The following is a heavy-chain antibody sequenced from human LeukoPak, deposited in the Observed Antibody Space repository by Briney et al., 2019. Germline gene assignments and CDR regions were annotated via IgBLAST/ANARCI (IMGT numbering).Heavy chain of an antibody. CDR3: ARDLIGCTNGVCYRWFDP. CDR1: GGSISSYY. J-gene: IGHJ5*02. Sequence: SETLSLTCTVSGGSISSYYWSWIRQPPGKGLEWIGYICYSGSTNYNPSLKSRVTISVGTSKNQFSLRLSSVTAAGTAVYYCARDLIGCTNGVCYRWFDPWGQGTLVTVSS. D-gene: IGHD2-8*01. V-gene: IGHV4-59*01. CDR2: ICYSGST.